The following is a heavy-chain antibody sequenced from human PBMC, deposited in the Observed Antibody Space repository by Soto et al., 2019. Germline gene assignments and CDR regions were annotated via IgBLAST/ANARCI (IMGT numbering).Heavy chain of an antibody. CDR1: GGSFSGYY. CDR3: ARGWGALFDY. Sequence: QVQLQQWGAGLLKPSETLSLTCAVYGGSFSGYYWSWIRQPPGKGLEWIGEINHSGSTNYNPSLKGRVTIPVDTSKDPFSLTLSSVTAADTAVYYCARGWGALFDYWGQGALVTVSS. J-gene: IGHJ4*02. CDR2: INHSGST. V-gene: IGHV4-34*01. D-gene: IGHD7-27*01.